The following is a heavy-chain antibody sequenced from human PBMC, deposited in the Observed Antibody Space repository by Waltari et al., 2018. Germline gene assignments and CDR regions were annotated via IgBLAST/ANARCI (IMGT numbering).Heavy chain of an antibody. V-gene: IGHV4-39*07. CDR2: IYYSGST. CDR3: ARDGSIAVAGTGFDY. CDR1: GGSISSYY. J-gene: IGHJ4*02. Sequence: QVQLQESGPGLVKPSETLSLTCTVSGGSISSYYWSWIRQPPGKGLEWIGSIYYSGSTYYNPSLKSRVTISVDTSKNQFSLKLSSVTAADTAVYYCARDGSIAVAGTGFDYWGQGTLVTVSS. D-gene: IGHD6-19*01.